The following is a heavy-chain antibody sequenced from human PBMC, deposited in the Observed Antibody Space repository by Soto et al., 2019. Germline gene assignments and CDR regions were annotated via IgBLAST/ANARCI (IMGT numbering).Heavy chain of an antibody. CDR1: GFTFSSYA. D-gene: IGHD3-10*01. Sequence: QVQLVESGGGVVQPGRSLRLSCAASGFTFSSYAMHWVRQAPGKGLEWVAVISYDGSNKYYADSVKGRFTISRDNSKKTLYLQMNSLRAEDTAVYYCAREGLWFGESLTYYYYGMDVWGQGTTVTVSS. J-gene: IGHJ6*02. V-gene: IGHV3-30-3*01. CDR2: ISYDGSNK. CDR3: AREGLWFGESLTYYYYGMDV.